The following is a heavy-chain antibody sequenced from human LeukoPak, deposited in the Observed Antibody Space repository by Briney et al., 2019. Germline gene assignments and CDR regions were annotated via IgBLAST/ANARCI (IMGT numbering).Heavy chain of an antibody. J-gene: IGHJ4*02. Sequence: PGGSLRLSCAASGFTFSSYWMHWVRQAPGKGPVWVSRINNDGSGTTYADSVKGRFTISRDDAKNTLYLQMNSLRAEDTAVYYCAKLDYYDTSVYYYDYFDYWGQGTLVTVSS. CDR1: GFTFSSYW. D-gene: IGHD3-22*01. CDR3: AKLDYYDTSVYYYDYFDY. CDR2: INNDGSGT. V-gene: IGHV3-74*01.